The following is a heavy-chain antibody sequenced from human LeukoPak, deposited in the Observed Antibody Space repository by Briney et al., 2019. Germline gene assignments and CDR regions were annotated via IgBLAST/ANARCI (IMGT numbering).Heavy chain of an antibody. CDR2: IYYGSVFYCVST. J-gene: IGHJ6*03. CDR3: ARLGYCSGGSCYYYYYMDV. Sequence: SETLSLTCTGSDGSISSSIYYWGWIPHPPGEGLEWIGSIYYGSVFYCVSTYYNPSLKSRVTMSGDTSKNQFSLKLSSVTAADTAAYYCARLGYCSGGSCYYYYYMDVWGKGTTVTVSS. D-gene: IGHD2-15*01. V-gene: IGHV4-39*07. CDR1: DGSISSSIYY.